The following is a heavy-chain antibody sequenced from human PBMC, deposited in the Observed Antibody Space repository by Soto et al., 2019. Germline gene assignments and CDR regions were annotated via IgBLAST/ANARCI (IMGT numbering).Heavy chain of an antibody. Sequence: PSETLSLTCAVYGGSFSGYYWIWIRQPPGKGLEWIGEISHSGSTDYNPSLKSRVTISVDTSKNHFSLNVSSVTAADTAVYYCASHIHNHGFEYYFDFWGQGSLVTVS. J-gene: IGHJ4*02. V-gene: IGHV4-34*01. D-gene: IGHD6-6*01. CDR3: ASHIHNHGFEYYFDF. CDR1: GGSFSGYY. CDR2: ISHSGST.